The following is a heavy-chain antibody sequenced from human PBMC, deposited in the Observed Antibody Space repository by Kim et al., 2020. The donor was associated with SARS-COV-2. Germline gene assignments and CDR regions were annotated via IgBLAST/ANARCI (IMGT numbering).Heavy chain of an antibody. D-gene: IGHD6-19*01. V-gene: IGHV3-15*01. CDR2: IKSKTDGGTT. J-gene: IGHJ4*02. Sequence: GGSLRLSCAASGFTFNNAWMSWVRQTPGKGLEWIGRIKSKTDGGTTDYAAPVKGRFTISRDDSKDMVYLQMNNLMTEDTAVYYCTALRPQSSGWPNDWGQGTLVTVSS. CDR1: GFTFNNAW. CDR3: TALRPQSSGWPND.